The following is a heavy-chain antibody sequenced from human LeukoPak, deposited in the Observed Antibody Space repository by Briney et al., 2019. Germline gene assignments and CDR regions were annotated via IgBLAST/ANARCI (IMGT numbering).Heavy chain of an antibody. J-gene: IGHJ3*02. CDR2: INPNSGGT. V-gene: IGHV1-2*02. Sequence: ASVKVSCKASGYTFTGYYMHWVRQAPGQGLEWMGWINPNSGGTNYAQKFQGRVTMTRDTSISTAYMELSRLRSDDTAAYYCAREWELRSDAFDIWGQGTMVTVSS. CDR3: AREWELRSDAFDI. CDR1: GYTFTGYY. D-gene: IGHD1-26*01.